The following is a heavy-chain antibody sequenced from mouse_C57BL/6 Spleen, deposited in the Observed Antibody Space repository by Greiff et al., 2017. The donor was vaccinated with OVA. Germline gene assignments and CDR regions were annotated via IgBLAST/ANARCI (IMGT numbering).Heavy chain of an antibody. V-gene: IGHV5-6*01. CDR2: ISSGGSYT. CDR3: ARQRDYGSSWGDY. D-gene: IGHD1-1*01. CDR1: GFTFSSYG. J-gene: IGHJ2*01. Sequence: EVMLVESGGDLVKPGGSLKLSCAASGFTFSSYGMSWVRQTPDKRLEWVATISSGGSYTYYPDSVKGRFTISRDNAKNTLYLQMSSLKSEDTAMDYCARQRDYGSSWGDYWGQGTTLTVSS.